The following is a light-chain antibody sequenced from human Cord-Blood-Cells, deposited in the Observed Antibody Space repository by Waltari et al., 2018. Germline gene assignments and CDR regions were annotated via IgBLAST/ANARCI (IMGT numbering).Light chain of an antibody. CDR1: QSVSSN. CDR3: QQYNNWPPYT. V-gene: IGKV3-15*01. J-gene: IGKJ2*01. CDR2: GSS. Sequence: EIVMTQSPATLSVSPGERATLSCRASQSVSSNLAWYQQKPGQAPRLLIYGSSTRATGIPARFSGSWSGTEFTLTISRLPSEDFAVYYCQQYNNWPPYTFGQGTKLEIK.